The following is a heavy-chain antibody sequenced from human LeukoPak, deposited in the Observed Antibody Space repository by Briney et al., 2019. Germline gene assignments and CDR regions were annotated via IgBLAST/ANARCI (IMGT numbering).Heavy chain of an antibody. J-gene: IGHJ2*01. CDR3: AKDQGRGVIHWYFDL. CDR1: GFTFSSYA. D-gene: IGHD3-10*01. CDR2: IDASGGST. Sequence: GGSLRLSCAVSGFTFSSYAMSWVRQAPGKGLEWVSGIDASGGSTYYADSVKGRFTISRDNAKNSLYLQMNSLRAEDTALYYCAKDQGRGVIHWYFDLWGRGTLVTVSS. V-gene: IGHV3-23*01.